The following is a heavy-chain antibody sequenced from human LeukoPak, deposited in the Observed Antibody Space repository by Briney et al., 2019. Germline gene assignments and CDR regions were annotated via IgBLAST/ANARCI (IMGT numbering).Heavy chain of an antibody. J-gene: IGHJ5*02. D-gene: IGHD1-26*01. V-gene: IGHV4-59*01. Sequence: SETLSLTCAVYGGSFSGYYWSWIRQPPGKGLEWIGYIYYSGSTNYNPSLKSRVTISVDTSKNQFSLKLSSVTAADTAVYYCAREGSYGVFDPWGQGTLVTVSS. CDR3: AREGSYGVFDP. CDR1: GGSFSGYY. CDR2: IYYSGST.